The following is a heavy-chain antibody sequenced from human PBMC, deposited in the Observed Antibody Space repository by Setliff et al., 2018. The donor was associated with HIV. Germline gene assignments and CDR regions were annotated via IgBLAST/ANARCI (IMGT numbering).Heavy chain of an antibody. V-gene: IGHV4-4*07. J-gene: IGHJ4*02. CDR1: GGSITGYY. CDR2: IYYVGWS. D-gene: IGHD6-13*01. Sequence: PSETLSLTCTVSGGSITGYYWSWIRQPAGKGLQWIGRIYYVGWSKYNPSLEDRVTMSVDTSNNQFSLSLRSVTAADTAIYYCARHQFGSGGYSSTWDAHFDYWGQGNLVTVSS. CDR3: ARHQFGSGGYSSTWDAHFDY.